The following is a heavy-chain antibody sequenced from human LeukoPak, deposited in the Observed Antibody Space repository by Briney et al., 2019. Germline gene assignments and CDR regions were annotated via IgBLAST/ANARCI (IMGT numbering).Heavy chain of an antibody. J-gene: IGHJ4*02. CDR2: ISSSSSNI. V-gene: IGHV3-21*01. Sequence: GGSLRLSCAASGLTFSGYSMNWVRQAPGKGLEWVSSISSSSSNIYYADSVKGRFTVSRDNAKNSLYLQMNSLRAEDTAVYYCARKYCSTTSCLFDNWGQGTLVTVSS. D-gene: IGHD2-2*01. CDR1: GLTFSGYS. CDR3: ARKYCSTTSCLFDN.